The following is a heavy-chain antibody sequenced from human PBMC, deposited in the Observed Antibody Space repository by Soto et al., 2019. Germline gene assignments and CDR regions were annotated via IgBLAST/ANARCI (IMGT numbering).Heavy chain of an antibody. Sequence: TSVQVSCKTSGYTFSRYAISWVRQAPGQGLEWMGGIIPIFGTANYAQKFQGRVTITADESTSTAYMELSSLRSEDTAVYYCAREKRGATSKRYYYYYGMDVWGQGTTVTVAS. V-gene: IGHV1-69*13. D-gene: IGHD1-26*01. CDR3: AREKRGATSKRYYYYYGMDV. J-gene: IGHJ6*02. CDR2: IIPIFGTA. CDR1: GYTFSRYA.